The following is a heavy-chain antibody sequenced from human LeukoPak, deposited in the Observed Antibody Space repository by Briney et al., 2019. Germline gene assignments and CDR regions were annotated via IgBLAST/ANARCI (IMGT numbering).Heavy chain of an antibody. J-gene: IGHJ4*02. CDR1: GYTFTSYG. Sequence: GASVKVSCKASGYTFTSYGISWVRQAPGQGLERMGWVSAYNGNTNYAQKFQGRVTMTTDTPTSTVYMELRSLRSDDTAVYYCGRHDGGSGWPWLGIDYWGQGTLVTVSS. D-gene: IGHD6-25*01. CDR3: GRHDGGSGWPWLGIDY. V-gene: IGHV1-18*01. CDR2: VSAYNGNT.